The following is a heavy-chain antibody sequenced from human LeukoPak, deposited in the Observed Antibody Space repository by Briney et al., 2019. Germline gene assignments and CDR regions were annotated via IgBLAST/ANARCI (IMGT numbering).Heavy chain of an antibody. V-gene: IGHV3-7*01. J-gene: IGHJ3*02. D-gene: IGHD3-22*01. CDR2: IKQDGSDK. Sequence: GGSLRLSCAASGFTFSSYWMNWVCQAPGKGLEWVANIKQDGSDKYYVDSVKGRFTISRDNAKNSLYLQMNSLRAEDTAVYYCARESQSAYYFDSSGYEDAFDIWGQGTMVTVSS. CDR3: ARESQSAYYFDSSGYEDAFDI. CDR1: GFTFSSYW.